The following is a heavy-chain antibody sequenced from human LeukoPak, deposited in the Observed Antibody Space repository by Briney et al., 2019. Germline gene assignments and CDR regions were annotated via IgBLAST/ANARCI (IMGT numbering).Heavy chain of an antibody. Sequence: SETLSLTCAVYGGSFSDYYWTWIRQSPGKGLEWIGEINHSGSTNYNPPLKSRVVMSIDTSKTQFSLKLTSVTAADTGVYYCAREGATVAGKTSLDYWGQGTPVTVSS. CDR2: INHSGST. CDR1: GGSFSDYY. J-gene: IGHJ4*02. V-gene: IGHV4-34*01. D-gene: IGHD6-19*01. CDR3: AREGATVAGKTSLDY.